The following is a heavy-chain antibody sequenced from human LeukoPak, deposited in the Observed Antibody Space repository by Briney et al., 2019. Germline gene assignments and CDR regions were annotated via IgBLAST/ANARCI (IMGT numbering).Heavy chain of an antibody. CDR2: INTNTGNP. CDR3: ATPAAYYYDSSGYSDY. J-gene: IGHJ4*02. D-gene: IGHD3-22*01. Sequence: ASVKVSCKASGYTFTSYAMNWVRQAPGQGLEWMGWINTNTGNPTYAQGFTGRFVFSLDTSVSTAYLQISSLKAEDTAVYYRATPAAYYYDSSGYSDYWGQGTLVTVSS. V-gene: IGHV7-4-1*02. CDR1: GYTFTSYA.